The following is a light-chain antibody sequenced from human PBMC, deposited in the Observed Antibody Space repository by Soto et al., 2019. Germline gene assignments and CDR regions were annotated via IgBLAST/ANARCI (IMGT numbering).Light chain of an antibody. J-gene: IGKJ1*01. V-gene: IGKV1-5*03. CDR2: KAS. Sequence: DIQMTQSPSNLSASVGDRVTITSRASQSISSWLAWYQQKPGKAPKLLIYKASTLKSGVPSRFSGSGSGTVFTLTISSLQPDDFATYYCQHYNSYSEAFGQGTKV. CDR3: QHYNSYSEA. CDR1: QSISSW.